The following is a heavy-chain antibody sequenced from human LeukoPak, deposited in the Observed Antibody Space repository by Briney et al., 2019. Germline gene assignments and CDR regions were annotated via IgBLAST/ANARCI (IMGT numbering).Heavy chain of an antibody. V-gene: IGHV3-23*01. J-gene: IGHJ4*02. Sequence: GGSLRLSCAASGFTFSSYAMSWVRQAPGKRLEWVSAISGSGGSTYYADSVKGRFTISRDNSKNTLYLQMNSLRAEDTAVYYCTTEYYYGSGRYSLFDYWGQGTLVTVSS. CDR2: ISGSGGST. CDR3: TTEYYYGSGRYSLFDY. CDR1: GFTFSSYA. D-gene: IGHD3-10*01.